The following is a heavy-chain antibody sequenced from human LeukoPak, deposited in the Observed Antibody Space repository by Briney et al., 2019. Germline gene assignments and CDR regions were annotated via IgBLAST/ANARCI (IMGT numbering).Heavy chain of an antibody. Sequence: ASVKVSCKASGYTFTSYAMHWVRQAPGQRLEWMGWINAGNGNTKYSQEFQGRVTITRDTSASTAYMELSSLRSEDTAVYYCAREIGAYSSGWYWFDPWGQGTLVTVSS. CDR1: GYTFTSYA. V-gene: IGHV1-3*01. CDR3: AREIGAYSSGWYWFDP. J-gene: IGHJ5*02. D-gene: IGHD6-19*01. CDR2: INAGNGNT.